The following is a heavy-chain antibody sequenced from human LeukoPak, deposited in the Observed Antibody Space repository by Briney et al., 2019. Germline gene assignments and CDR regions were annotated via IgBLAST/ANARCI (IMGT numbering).Heavy chain of an antibody. CDR3: AKTPRIAAAGHFDY. CDR2: ISGSGGST. Sequence: SCKASGGTFSSYAMSWVRQAPGKGLEWVSAISGSGGSTYYADSVKGRFTISRDNSKNTLYLQMNSLRAEDTAVYYCAKTPRIAAAGHFDYWGQGTLVTVSS. D-gene: IGHD6-13*01. CDR1: GGTFSSYA. V-gene: IGHV3-23*01. J-gene: IGHJ4*02.